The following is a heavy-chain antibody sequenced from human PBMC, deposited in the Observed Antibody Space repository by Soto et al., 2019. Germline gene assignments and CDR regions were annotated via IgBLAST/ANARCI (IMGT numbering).Heavy chain of an antibody. CDR1: GYTFTSYA. V-gene: IGHV1-3*01. D-gene: IGHD5-18*01. J-gene: IGHJ4*02. CDR3: ARVPGYSYGYN. CDR2: INAGNGNT. Sequence: QVQLVQSGAEVKKPGASVKVSCKASGYTFTSYAMHSVRQAPGQRLEWMGWINAGNGNTKYSQKFQGRVTITRDTSASTAYMELSSLRSEDTAVYYCARVPGYSYGYNWGQGTLVTVSS.